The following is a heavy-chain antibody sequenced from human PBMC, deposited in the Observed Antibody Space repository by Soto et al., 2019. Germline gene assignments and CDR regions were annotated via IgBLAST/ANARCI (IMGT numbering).Heavy chain of an antibody. D-gene: IGHD3-3*01. V-gene: IGHV1-2*02. J-gene: IGHJ6*02. Sequence: ASVKFSCKASGYTFTGYYMHWVRQAPGQGLDCMGWINPNSGGTNYAQKFQGRVTMTRDTSISTAYMELSRLRSDDTAVYYCARDDGPYYDFCNYYYYGMDVWGQGTTVTVSS. CDR1: GYTFTGYY. CDR2: INPNSGGT. CDR3: ARDDGPYYDFCNYYYYGMDV.